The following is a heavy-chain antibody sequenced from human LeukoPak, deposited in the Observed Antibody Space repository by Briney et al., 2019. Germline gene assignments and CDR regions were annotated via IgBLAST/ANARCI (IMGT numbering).Heavy chain of an antibody. CDR1: GYTFTSYG. D-gene: IGHD3-22*01. Sequence: ASVKVSCKASGYTFTSYGISWVRQAPGQGLEWMGWISAYNGNTNYAQKLQGIVTMTTDTSTSTAYMELSSLRSEDTAVYYCASHYDSSGYFYNMVYWGQGTLVTVSS. J-gene: IGHJ4*02. CDR3: ASHYDSSGYFYNMVY. CDR2: ISAYNGNT. V-gene: IGHV1-18*01.